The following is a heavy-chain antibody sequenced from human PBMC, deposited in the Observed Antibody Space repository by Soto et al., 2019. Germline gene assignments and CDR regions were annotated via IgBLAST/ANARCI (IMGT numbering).Heavy chain of an antibody. V-gene: IGHV3-23*01. D-gene: IGHD3-22*01. Sequence: GSLRLSCAASGFTFSSYAMSWVRQAPGKGLEWVSAISGSGGSTYYADSVKGRFTISRDNSKNTLYLQMNSLRAEDTAVYYCASVSYYDSSGYYYYWGQGTLVTVSS. CDR2: ISGSGGST. CDR1: GFTFSSYA. J-gene: IGHJ4*02. CDR3: ASVSYYDSSGYYYY.